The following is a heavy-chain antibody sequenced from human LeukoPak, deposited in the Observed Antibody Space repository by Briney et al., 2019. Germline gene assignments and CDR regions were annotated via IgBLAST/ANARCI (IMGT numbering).Heavy chain of an antibody. Sequence: SETLSLTCTVSGYSISSGYYWGWIRQPPGKGLEWIGSIYHSGSTYYNPSLKSRVTISVDTSKNQFSLKLSSVTAADTAVYYCASSSGSYSFDYWSQGTLVTVSS. D-gene: IGHD1-26*01. V-gene: IGHV4-38-2*02. CDR3: ASSSGSYSFDY. J-gene: IGHJ4*02. CDR1: GYSISSGYY. CDR2: IYHSGST.